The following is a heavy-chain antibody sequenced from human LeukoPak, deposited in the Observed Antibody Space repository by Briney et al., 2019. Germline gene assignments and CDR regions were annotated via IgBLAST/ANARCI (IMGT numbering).Heavy chain of an antibody. CDR1: GGSFSGYY. CDR3: ARALIVVVPAAIPAYYYYGMDV. V-gene: IGHV4-34*01. D-gene: IGHD2-2*01. Sequence: PSVTLSLTCAVYGGSFSGYYWSWIRQPPGKGLEWIGGINHSGSTNYNPSLKSRVTISVDTSKNQFSLKLSSVTAADTAVYYCARALIVVVPAAIPAYYYYGMDVWGQGTTVTVSS. J-gene: IGHJ6*02. CDR2: INHSGST.